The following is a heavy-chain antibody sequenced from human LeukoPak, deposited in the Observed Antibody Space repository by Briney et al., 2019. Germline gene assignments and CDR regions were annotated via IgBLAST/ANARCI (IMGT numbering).Heavy chain of an antibody. V-gene: IGHV3-30*02. J-gene: IGHJ4*02. CDR1: GFTFSSYG. CDR3: AKPYNGDYPEVGY. CDR2: IRYDGSNK. D-gene: IGHD4-17*01. Sequence: GGSLILSCAASGFTFSSYGMHWVRQAPGKGLEWVAFIRYDGSNKYYADSVKGRFTISRDNSKNTLYLQMNSLRAEDTAVYYCAKPYNGDYPEVGYWGQGTLVTASS.